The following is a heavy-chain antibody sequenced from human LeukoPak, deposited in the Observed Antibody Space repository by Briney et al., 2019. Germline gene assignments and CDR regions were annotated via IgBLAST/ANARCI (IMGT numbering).Heavy chain of an antibody. V-gene: IGHV4-34*01. D-gene: IGHD6-19*01. CDR2: INHSGST. Sequence: SETLSLTCAVYGGSFSGYYWSWIRQPPGKGLEWIGEINHSGSTNYNPSLKSRVTISVDTSKNQFSLKLSSVTAADTAVYYCARGRRGQWLVRDYFDYWGQGTLVTVSS. CDR3: ARGRRGQWLVRDYFDY. CDR1: GGSFSGYY. J-gene: IGHJ4*02.